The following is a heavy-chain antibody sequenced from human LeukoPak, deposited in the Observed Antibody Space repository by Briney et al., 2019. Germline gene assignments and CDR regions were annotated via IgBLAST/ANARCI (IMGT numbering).Heavy chain of an antibody. Sequence: GESLKISCKGSGYSFTSYWIGWVRQMPGKGLEWMGRIDPSDSYTNYSPSLQGHVTISADKSISTAYLQWSSLKASDTAMYYCARRALPPAYCGGDCFDAFDIWGQGTMVTVSS. CDR3: ARRALPPAYCGGDCFDAFDI. J-gene: IGHJ3*02. CDR2: IDPSDSYT. CDR1: GYSFTSYW. V-gene: IGHV5-10-1*01. D-gene: IGHD2-21*02.